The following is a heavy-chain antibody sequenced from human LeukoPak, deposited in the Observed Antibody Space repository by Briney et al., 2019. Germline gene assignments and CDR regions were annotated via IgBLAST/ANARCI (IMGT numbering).Heavy chain of an antibody. CDR2: IFYSGST. CDR3: ARAPGSGSYYNGIDS. Sequence: SETLSLTCAVYGGSFSGYYWSWIRQPPGKGLEWIGNIFYSGSTYYSPSLKSRVTISVDTSKNQFSLKLSSVTAADTAVYYCARAPGSGSYYNGIDSWGQGTLVTVSS. V-gene: IGHV4-34*12. D-gene: IGHD3-10*01. J-gene: IGHJ4*02. CDR1: GGSFSGYY.